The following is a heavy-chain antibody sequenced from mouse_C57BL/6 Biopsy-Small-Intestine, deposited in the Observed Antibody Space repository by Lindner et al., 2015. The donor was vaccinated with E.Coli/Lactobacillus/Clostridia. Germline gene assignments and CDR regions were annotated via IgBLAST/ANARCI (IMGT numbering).Heavy chain of an antibody. CDR2: IWGVGST. V-gene: IGHV2-6*01. J-gene: IGHJ1*03. CDR1: GFSLTSYG. CDR3: ASLWDFDV. Sequence: VQLQESGPGLVAPSQSLSITCTVSGFSLTSYGVDWVRQSPGKGLEWLGVIWGVGSTNYNSALKSRLSISKDNSESQVFLKMNSLQTDDTAMYYCASLWDFDVWGTGTTVTVSS.